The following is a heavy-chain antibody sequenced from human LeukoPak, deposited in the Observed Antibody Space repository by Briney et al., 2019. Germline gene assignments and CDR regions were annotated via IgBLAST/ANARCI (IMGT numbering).Heavy chain of an antibody. V-gene: IGHV3-23*01. J-gene: IGHJ4*02. CDR3: AKDEKVGATYYFGY. CDR2: ISGGGGST. Sequence: GGSLRLSCAASGFTFSSYVMTWVRQAPGKGLEWVSGISGGGGSTFYADSVKGRFTISRDNSKNTLYLQMNSLRAEDSAVYYCAKDEKVGATYYFGYWGQGTVVTVSS. CDR1: GFTFSSYV. D-gene: IGHD1-26*01.